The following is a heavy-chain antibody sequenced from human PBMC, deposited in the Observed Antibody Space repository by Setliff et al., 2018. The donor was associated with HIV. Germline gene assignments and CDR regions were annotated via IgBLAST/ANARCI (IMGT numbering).Heavy chain of an antibody. CDR3: ARVGLGGAFDI. D-gene: IGHD1-26*01. Sequence: PGGSLRLSCAASGFSFSDFWMHRVRQAPGKGLAWVSRVYSAGTTTTYADSVKGRFTISRDNGKNTLYLQMNSLRAEDSAVYFCARVGLGGAFDIWGQGTKVTVS. CDR2: VYSAGTTT. V-gene: IGHV3-74*01. CDR1: GFSFSDFW. J-gene: IGHJ3*02.